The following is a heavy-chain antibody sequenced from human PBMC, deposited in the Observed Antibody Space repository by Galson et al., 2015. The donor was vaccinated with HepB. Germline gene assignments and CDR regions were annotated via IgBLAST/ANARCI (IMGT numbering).Heavy chain of an antibody. J-gene: IGHJ4*02. CDR3: AKSPYSVSYYRSFDF. CDR2: ISGSGGST. D-gene: IGHD1-26*01. V-gene: IGHV3-23*01. Sequence: SLRLSCAASGFTFSSHGMSWIRRAPGKGLEWVSAISGSGGSTYDADSVKGRFTISRDNSKNTLYLQMNSLRAEDTAIYYCAKSPYSVSYYRSFDFWGQGTLVTVSS. CDR1: GFTFSSHG.